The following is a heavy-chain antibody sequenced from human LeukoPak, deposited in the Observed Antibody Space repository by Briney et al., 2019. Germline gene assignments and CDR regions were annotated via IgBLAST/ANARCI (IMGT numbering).Heavy chain of an antibody. CDR3: ARYYYGSGSYYYGMDV. CDR2: ISAYNGNT. D-gene: IGHD3-10*01. Sequence: ASVKVSCKASGYTFTSYGISWVRQPPGQGLEWMGWISAYNGNTNYAQKLQGRVTMTTDTSTSTAYMELRSLRSDDTAVYYCARYYYGSGSYYYGMDVWGQGTTVTVSS. J-gene: IGHJ6*02. CDR1: GYTFTSYG. V-gene: IGHV1-18*01.